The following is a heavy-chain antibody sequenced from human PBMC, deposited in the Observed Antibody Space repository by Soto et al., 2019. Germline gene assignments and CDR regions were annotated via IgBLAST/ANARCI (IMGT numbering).Heavy chain of an antibody. D-gene: IGHD6-19*01. Sequence: SVKVSCEASGYFFTYRYLHWVRQAPGQALEWMGWITPFNGNTNYAQKFQDRVTITRDRSMSTAYMELSSLRSEDTAMYYCASFGSPGIAVAGTDYYYGMDVWGQGTTVTVSS. CDR2: ITPFNGNT. CDR1: GYFFTYRY. V-gene: IGHV1-45*02. CDR3: ASFGSPGIAVAGTDYYYGMDV. J-gene: IGHJ6*02.